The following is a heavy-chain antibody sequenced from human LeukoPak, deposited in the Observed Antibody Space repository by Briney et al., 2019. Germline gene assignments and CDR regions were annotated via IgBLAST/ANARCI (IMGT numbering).Heavy chain of an antibody. CDR2: ISGSGGST. V-gene: IGHV3-23*01. J-gene: IGHJ4*02. CDR3: AKDEGGIVGAPIGYFDY. Sequence: GGSLRLSCAASGFTFSSYAMSWVRQAPGKGLEWVSAISGSGGSTYYADSVKGRFTISRDNSKNTLYLQMNSLRAEDTAVYYCAKDEGGIVGAPIGYFDYWGQGTLVTVSS. CDR1: GFTFSSYA. D-gene: IGHD1-26*01.